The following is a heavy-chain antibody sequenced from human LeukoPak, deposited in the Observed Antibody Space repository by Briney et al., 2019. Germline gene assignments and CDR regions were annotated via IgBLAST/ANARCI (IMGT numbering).Heavy chain of an antibody. Sequence: SETLSLTCTVSGGSISSYYWSWIRQPPGKGLEWIGYIYYSGSTNYNPSFKSRVTISVDTSKNQISLKLSSVTAADTAVYYCASYSSSLYRIDYWGQGTLVTVSS. CDR2: IYYSGST. CDR3: ASYSSSLYRIDY. V-gene: IGHV4-59*01. D-gene: IGHD6-13*01. J-gene: IGHJ4*02. CDR1: GGSISSYY.